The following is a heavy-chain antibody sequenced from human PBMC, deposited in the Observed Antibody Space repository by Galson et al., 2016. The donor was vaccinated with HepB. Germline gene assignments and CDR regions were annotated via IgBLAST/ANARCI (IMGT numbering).Heavy chain of an antibody. J-gene: IGHJ4*02. Sequence: SETLSLTCTVSSGSVSGYYWSWIRQPPGKGLEWIGHIYDTGNTKYNPSLKGRLTISIDTSKDQFSLKLSSVTAADTAVYYCARLFRLWDGFFDYWGQGTLVTVSS. CDR3: ARLFRLWDGFFDY. CDR1: SGSVSGYY. V-gene: IGHV4-59*08. CDR2: IYDTGNT. D-gene: IGHD5-18*01.